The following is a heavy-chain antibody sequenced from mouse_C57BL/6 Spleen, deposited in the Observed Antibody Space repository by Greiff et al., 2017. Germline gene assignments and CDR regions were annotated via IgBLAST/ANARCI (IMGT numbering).Heavy chain of an antibody. J-gene: IGHJ2*01. D-gene: IGHD4-1*01. CDR3: AREGVNWDRDY. V-gene: IGHV5-4*01. CDR2: ISDGGSYT. Sequence: DVKLVESGGGLVKPGGSLKLSCAASGFTFSSYAMSWVRQTPEKRLEWVATISDGGSYTYYPDNVKGRFTISRDNAKTNLYLQMSHLKSEDTAMYYCAREGVNWDRDYWGQGTTLTVSS. CDR1: GFTFSSYA.